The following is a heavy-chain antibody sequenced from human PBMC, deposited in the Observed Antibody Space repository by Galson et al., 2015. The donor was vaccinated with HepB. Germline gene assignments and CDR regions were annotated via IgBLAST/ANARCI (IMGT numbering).Heavy chain of an antibody. V-gene: IGHV1-2*02. Sequence: SVTVSCKASGYTFTGYYIHWVRQAPGQGLEWMGWINPNSGGTDYAQKFQGRVTMTRDTSISTAHMEMNRLTSDDTAVYYCARADGTVTPFPPLLDYWGQGTLVTVSS. CDR3: ARADGTVTPFPPLLDY. CDR2: INPNSGGT. CDR1: GYTFTGYY. D-gene: IGHD4-17*01. J-gene: IGHJ4*02.